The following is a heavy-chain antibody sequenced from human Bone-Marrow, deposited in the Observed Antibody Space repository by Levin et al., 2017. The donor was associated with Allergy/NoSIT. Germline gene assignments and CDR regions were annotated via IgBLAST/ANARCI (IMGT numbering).Heavy chain of an antibody. J-gene: IGHJ5*02. CDR3: ARDTTDCSGGSCYSGRWFDP. CDR2: INSDGSST. V-gene: IGHV3-74*01. CDR1: GFTFSSYW. Sequence: PGGSLRLSCAASGFTFSSYWMHWVRQAPGKGLVWVSRINSDGSSTSYADSVKGRFTISRDNAKNTLYLQMNSLRAEDTAVYYCARDTTDCSGGSCYSGRWFDPWGQGTLVTVSS. D-gene: IGHD2-15*01.